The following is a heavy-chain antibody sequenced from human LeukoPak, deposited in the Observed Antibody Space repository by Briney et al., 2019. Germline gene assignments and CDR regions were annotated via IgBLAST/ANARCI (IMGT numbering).Heavy chain of an antibody. CDR1: GFTFSSYG. J-gene: IGHJ4*02. CDR3: ATSNYGDSDY. Sequence: GGFLRLSCAASGFTFSSYGMHWVRQAPGKGLEWVAVISYDGSNKYYADSVKGRFTISRDNSKNTLYLRMNSLRAEDTAVYYCATSNYGDSDYWGQGTLVTVSS. V-gene: IGHV3-30*03. CDR2: ISYDGSNK. D-gene: IGHD4-17*01.